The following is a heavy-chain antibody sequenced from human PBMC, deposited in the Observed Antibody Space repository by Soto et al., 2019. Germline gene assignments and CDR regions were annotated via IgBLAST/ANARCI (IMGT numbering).Heavy chain of an antibody. V-gene: IGHV3-23*01. D-gene: IGHD1-26*01. CDR3: AKKYRGTYPFDY. CDR1: AFTFSNYA. CDR2: IAGSGGDI. Sequence: EVQLLESGGSLVQPGGSLRLSCAASAFTFSNYAMAWVRQAPGKGLEWVSSIAGSGGDISYADSVMGRFTISRDNSKNTLYLQMDSLRAEDTAIYYCAKKYRGTYPFDYWGQGTLVTVSS. J-gene: IGHJ4*02.